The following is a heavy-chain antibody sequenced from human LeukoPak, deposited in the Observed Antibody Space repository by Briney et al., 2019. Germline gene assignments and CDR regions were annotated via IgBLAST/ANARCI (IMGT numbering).Heavy chain of an antibody. D-gene: IGHD2-21*02. V-gene: IGHV3-23*01. CDR3: AKYCGGGCFRNFDS. CDR1: GFTFSTFA. CDR2: IGPESGDI. Sequence: GGSLRLSCAASGFTFSTFAMAWVRQAPGRGLEWVSVIGPESGDIRYSDSVKGRFTISSDNSKSTLFLQMNSLRADDTALYYCAKYCGGGCFRNFDSWGQGTLVTVSS. J-gene: IGHJ4*02.